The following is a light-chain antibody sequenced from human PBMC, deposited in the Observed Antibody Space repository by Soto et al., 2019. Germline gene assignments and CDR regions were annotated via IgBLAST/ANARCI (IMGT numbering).Light chain of an antibody. CDR2: LNSDDSH. J-gene: IGLJ3*02. Sequence: QLVLTQSPSASASLGASVKLTCTLSSGHSSYDIASQQQQPEKGPRYLMKLNSDDSHSKGDGIPDRFSCSSSGSERYLTISSLQYEEEADYYCQTWGTGIPWVFGGGTKLTVL. V-gene: IGLV4-69*01. CDR3: QTWGTGIPWV. CDR1: SGHSSYD.